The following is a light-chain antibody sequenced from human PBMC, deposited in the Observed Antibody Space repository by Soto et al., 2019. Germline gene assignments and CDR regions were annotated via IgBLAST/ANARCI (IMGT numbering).Light chain of an antibody. CDR2: SNN. CDR1: SSNIGSNT. V-gene: IGLV1-44*01. Sequence: QSVLTQPPSASGTPGQRVTISCSGSSSNIGSNTVNWYQQPPGTAPKFLIYSNNQRPSGVPDRFSGSKSGTSASLAISGLQSEDEADYYCAAWDDSLNGYVFGTGTKLTVL. CDR3: AAWDDSLNGYV. J-gene: IGLJ1*01.